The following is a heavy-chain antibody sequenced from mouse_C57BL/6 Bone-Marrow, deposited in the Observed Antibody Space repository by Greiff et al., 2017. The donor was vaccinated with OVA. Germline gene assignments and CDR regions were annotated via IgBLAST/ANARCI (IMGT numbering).Heavy chain of an antibody. J-gene: IGHJ3*01. CDR2: ISYDGSN. D-gene: IGHD3-1*01. CDR3: ARERHGGFAY. CDR1: GYSITSGYY. V-gene: IGHV3-6*01. Sequence: VQLQQSGPGLVKPSQSLSLTCSFTGYSITSGYYWNWIRQFPGNKLEWMGYISYDGSNNYNPSLKNRISITRDTAKNQFFLKLNTVTTEDTATYYCARERHGGFAYWGQGTLVTVSA.